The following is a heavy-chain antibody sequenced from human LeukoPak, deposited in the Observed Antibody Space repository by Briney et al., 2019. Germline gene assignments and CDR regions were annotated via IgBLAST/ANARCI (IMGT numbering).Heavy chain of an antibody. CDR3: AREGYSYGYAYYFDY. CDR1: GFTFSSYA. Sequence: GGSLRLSCAASGFTFSSYAMHWVRQAPGKGLEWVAVISYDGSNKYYADSVKGRFTISRDNSKNTLYLQMNSLRAEDTAVYYCAREGYSYGYAYYFDYWGQGTLVTVSS. D-gene: IGHD5-18*01. J-gene: IGHJ4*02. CDR2: ISYDGSNK. V-gene: IGHV3-30-3*01.